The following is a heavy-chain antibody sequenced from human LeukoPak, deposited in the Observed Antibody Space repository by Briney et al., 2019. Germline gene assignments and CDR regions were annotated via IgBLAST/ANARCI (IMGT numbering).Heavy chain of an antibody. Sequence: GESLRLSCGASGFTFSSYGMHWVRQAPGKGLEWVAVIWYDGSNKYYADSVKGRFTISRDNSKNTLYLQMNSLRAEDTAVYYCAREDIVATSPYYYYYGMDVWGQGTTVTVSS. CDR2: IWYDGSNK. V-gene: IGHV3-33*01. CDR3: AREDIVATSPYYYYYGMDV. CDR1: GFTFSSYG. D-gene: IGHD5-12*01. J-gene: IGHJ6*02.